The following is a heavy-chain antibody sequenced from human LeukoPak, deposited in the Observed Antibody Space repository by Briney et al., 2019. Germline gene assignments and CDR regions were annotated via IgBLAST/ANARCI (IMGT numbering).Heavy chain of an antibody. J-gene: IGHJ4*02. CDR2: IYVSGTT. V-gene: IGHV4-61*02. D-gene: IGHD3-10*01. CDR1: GDSISSGSYY. CDR3: ARDGLYYFGSGSYRGGFDY. Sequence: SQTLSLTCIVSGDSISSGSYYWTWIRQPAGKGLEWIGRIYVSGTTNYNPSLTSRVTISVDTSKSQFSLKLSSVTAADTAVYYCARDGLYYFGSGSYRGGFDYWGQGTLVTVSS.